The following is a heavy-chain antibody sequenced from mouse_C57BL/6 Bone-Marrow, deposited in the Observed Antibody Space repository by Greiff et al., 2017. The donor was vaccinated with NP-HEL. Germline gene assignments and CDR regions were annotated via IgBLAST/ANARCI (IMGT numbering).Heavy chain of an antibody. V-gene: IGHV2-2*01. CDR1: GFSLTSYG. J-gene: IGHJ3*01. Sequence: QVQLKESGPGLVQPSQSLSITCTVSGFSLTSYGVHWVRQSPGKGLEWLGVIWSGGSTDYNAAFISRLSISKDNSKSQVFFKMNSLQADDTAIYYCARRGDSSGYGFAYWGQGTLVTVSA. CDR3: ARRGDSSGYGFAY. CDR2: IWSGGST. D-gene: IGHD3-2*02.